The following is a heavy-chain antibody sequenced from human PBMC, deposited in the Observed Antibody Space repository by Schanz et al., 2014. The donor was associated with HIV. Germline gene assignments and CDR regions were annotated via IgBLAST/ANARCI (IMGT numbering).Heavy chain of an antibody. Sequence: QVQLVQSGAEVKKPGASVMISCKASGYGYIFTTYYMHWVRQAPGQGLEWMGMINPSGAGTTYARKLQGRVTMTRDTSTSTVYMHLSSLRSDDTAVYFCARDFNIGDQYYFDHWGQGTLVTVSS. CDR2: INPSGAGT. D-gene: IGHD2-21*02. V-gene: IGHV1-46*04. CDR1: GYGYIFTTYY. J-gene: IGHJ4*02. CDR3: ARDFNIGDQYYFDH.